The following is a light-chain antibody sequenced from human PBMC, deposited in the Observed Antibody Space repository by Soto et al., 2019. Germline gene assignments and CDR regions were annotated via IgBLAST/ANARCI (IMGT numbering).Light chain of an antibody. CDR3: AAWDDSVV. V-gene: IGLV1-47*01. J-gene: IGLJ2*01. Sequence: QLVLTQPPSASGTPGQRVTISCSGSSSNIGSNYVYWYQQLPGTAPKLLIYRNNQRPSGVPDRFSGSKSGTSASLAISGLRSEDEADYYCAAWDDSVVFGGGTKLTVL. CDR2: RNN. CDR1: SSNIGSNY.